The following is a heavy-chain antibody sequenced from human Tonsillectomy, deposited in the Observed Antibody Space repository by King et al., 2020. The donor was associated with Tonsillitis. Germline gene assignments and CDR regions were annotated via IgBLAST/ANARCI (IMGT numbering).Heavy chain of an antibody. D-gene: IGHD3-22*01. Sequence: VQLVESGAEVKKPGESLKISCKGSGYSFTSYWIGWVRQMPGKGLEWMGIIYPGDSDTRYSPSFQGQVTISADKSISTAYLQWSSLKASDTAMYYCARLPADSSAYSARFDYWGQGTLVTVSS. CDR3: ARLPADSSAYSARFDY. CDR1: GYSFTSYW. V-gene: IGHV5-51*01. CDR2: IYPGDSDT. J-gene: IGHJ4*02.